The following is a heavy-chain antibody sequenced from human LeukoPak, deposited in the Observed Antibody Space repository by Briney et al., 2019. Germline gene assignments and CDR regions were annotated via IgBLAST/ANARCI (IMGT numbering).Heavy chain of an antibody. D-gene: IGHD3-22*01. CDR3: ARRDYYDSTGYYFN. CDR1: GGSIRTSGYY. CDR2: IHRSGST. V-gene: IGHV4-39*07. Sequence: SETLSLTCVVSGGSIRTSGYYWAWIRQPPGKGLEWIGEIHRSGSTNHNPSLKSRVTMSVDKSKIQFSLKLSSVTAADTAVYYCARRDYYDSTGYYFNWGQGTLVTVSS. J-gene: IGHJ4*02.